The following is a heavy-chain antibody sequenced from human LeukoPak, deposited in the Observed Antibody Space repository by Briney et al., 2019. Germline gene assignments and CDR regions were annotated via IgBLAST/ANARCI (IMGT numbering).Heavy chain of an antibody. CDR1: GGSFSGYY. CDR3: ARDSSSAEDY. D-gene: IGHD6-13*01. Sequence: PSETLSLTCAVYGGSFSGYYWSWIRQPPGKGLEWIGEINHSGSTNYNPSLKSRVTIPVDTSKNQFSLKLSSVTAADTAVYYCARDSSSAEDYWGQGTLVTVSS. J-gene: IGHJ4*02. CDR2: INHSGST. V-gene: IGHV4-34*01.